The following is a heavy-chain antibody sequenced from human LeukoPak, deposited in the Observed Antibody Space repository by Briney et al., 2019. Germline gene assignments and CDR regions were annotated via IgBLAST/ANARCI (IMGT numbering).Heavy chain of an antibody. V-gene: IGHV3-30*18. J-gene: IGHJ4*02. CDR2: ISYDGSNK. CDR1: GFTFSSYG. CDR3: AKDPGYSSGYWVYYFDY. Sequence: PGGSLRLSCAASGFTFSSYGMHWVRQAPGKGLEWVAVISYDGSNKYYADSVKGRFTISRDNSKNTLYLQMNSLRAEDTAVYYCAKDPGYSSGYWVYYFDYWGQGTLVTVSS. D-gene: IGHD6-19*01.